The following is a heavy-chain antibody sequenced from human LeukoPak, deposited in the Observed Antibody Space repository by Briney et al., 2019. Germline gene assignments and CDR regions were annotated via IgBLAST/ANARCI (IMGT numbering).Heavy chain of an antibody. CDR3: ARAPLYDSSGYYYYYGMDV. V-gene: IGHV1-2*02. D-gene: IGHD3-22*01. CDR1: YTFXXXY. Sequence: YTFXXXYMHWVRQAPGQGLEWMGWINPNSGGTNYAQKFQGRVTMTRDTSISTAYMELSRLRSDDTAVYYCARAPLYDSSGYYYYYGMDVWGQGTTVTVSS. J-gene: IGHJ6*02. CDR2: INPNSGGT.